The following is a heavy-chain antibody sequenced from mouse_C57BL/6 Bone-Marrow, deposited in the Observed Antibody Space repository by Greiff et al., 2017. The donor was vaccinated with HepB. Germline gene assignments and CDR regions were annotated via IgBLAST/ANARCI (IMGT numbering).Heavy chain of an antibody. J-gene: IGHJ1*03. CDR2: IDPENGDT. CDR1: GFNIKDDY. V-gene: IGHV14-4*01. CDR3: TTGAFYYYGSSYDWYFDV. Sequence: QLQQSGAELVRPGASVKLSCTASGFNIKDDYMHWVKQRPEQGLEWIGWIDPENGDTEYASKFQGKATITADTSSNTAYLQLSSLTSEDTAVYYCTTGAFYYYGSSYDWYFDVWGTGTTVTVSS. D-gene: IGHD1-1*01.